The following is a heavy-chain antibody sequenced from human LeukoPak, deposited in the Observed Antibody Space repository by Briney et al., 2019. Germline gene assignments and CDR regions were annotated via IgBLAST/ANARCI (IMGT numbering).Heavy chain of an antibody. Sequence: SETLSLTCAVYGGSFSGYYWSWIRQPPGKGLEWIGEINHSGSTNYNPPLKSRVTISVDTSKNQFSLKLSSVTAADTAVYYCARGPDSYLLPPDYWGQGTLVTVSS. CDR2: INHSGST. CDR3: ARGPDSYLLPPDY. CDR1: GGSFSGYY. J-gene: IGHJ4*02. V-gene: IGHV4-34*01. D-gene: IGHD2-21*01.